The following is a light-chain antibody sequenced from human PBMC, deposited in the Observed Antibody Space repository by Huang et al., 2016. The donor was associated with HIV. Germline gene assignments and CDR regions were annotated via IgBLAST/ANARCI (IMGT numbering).Light chain of an antibody. CDR3: QQRGDWPLT. J-gene: IGKJ4*01. CDR2: AAT. V-gene: IGKV3-11*01. Sequence: EIVLTQSPATLSLSPGERATLSCRASQSVSSSVAWYQQKPGPAPRLLIYAATNRATGIPARFSGSVSGTDFTLTISSLEPEDFAVYYCQQRGDWPLTFGGGTKVEIK. CDR1: QSVSSS.